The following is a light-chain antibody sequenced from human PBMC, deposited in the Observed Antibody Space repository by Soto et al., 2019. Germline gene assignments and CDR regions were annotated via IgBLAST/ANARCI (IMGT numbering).Light chain of an antibody. V-gene: IGKV3-11*01. CDR1: PSVSSY. CDR2: DAS. Sequence: EIVLTQSPATLSLSPGERGTLSCRASPSVSSYLAWYQQKAGQAPRLLIYDASNRATGIPARFSGSGSGTDFTLTISSLEPEDFAVYYCQQRSNWPWTFGQGTKVEIK. CDR3: QQRSNWPWT. J-gene: IGKJ1*01.